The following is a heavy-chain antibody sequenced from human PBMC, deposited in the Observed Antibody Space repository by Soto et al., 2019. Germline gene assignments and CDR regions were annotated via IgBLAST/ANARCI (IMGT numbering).Heavy chain of an antibody. V-gene: IGHV3-21*06. CDR1: GFTFSRYG. J-gene: IGHJ5*01. CDR3: ARDPYEGRVGNWFES. CDR2: ISSSTSYV. Sequence: GGSVRLSCAASGFTFSRYGMNWLRQAPGKGLEWVASISSSTSYVYYADSVKGRFSTSRDNAKNILYLEMYALRTEDTAVYYCARDPYEGRVGNWFESWGQGSLLTVTS. D-gene: IGHD5-12*01.